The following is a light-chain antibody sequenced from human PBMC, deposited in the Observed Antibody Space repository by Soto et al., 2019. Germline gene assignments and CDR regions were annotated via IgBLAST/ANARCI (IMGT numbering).Light chain of an antibody. CDR1: QSISTY. CDR2: DAS. CDR3: QQRSKWPPP. J-gene: IGKJ4*01. Sequence: EVVLTQSPATLSLSPGERATLSCKASQSISTYLAWYQQKPGQAPRILIYDASRRATGIPARFSGSGSGTDFTLPISSLEPEDFAFYYCQQRSKWPPPFGGGTKVEI. V-gene: IGKV3-11*01.